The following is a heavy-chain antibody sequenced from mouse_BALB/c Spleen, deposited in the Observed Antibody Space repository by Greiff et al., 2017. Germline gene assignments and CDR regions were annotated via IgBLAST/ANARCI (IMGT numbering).Heavy chain of an antibody. CDR3: ARALYDGYYVGWFAY. D-gene: IGHD2-3*01. CDR2: IWAGGST. V-gene: IGHV2-9*02. J-gene: IGHJ3*01. CDR1: GFSLTSYG. Sequence: QVHVKQSGPGLVAPSQSLSITCTVSGFSLTSYGVHWVRQPPGKGLEWLGVIWAGGSTNYNSALMSRLSISKDNSKSQVFLKMNSLQTDDTAMYYCARALYDGYYVGWFAYWGQGTLVTVSA.